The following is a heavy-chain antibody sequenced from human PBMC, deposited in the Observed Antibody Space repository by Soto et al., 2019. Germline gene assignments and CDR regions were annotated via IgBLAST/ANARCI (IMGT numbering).Heavy chain of an antibody. J-gene: IGHJ4*02. V-gene: IGHV3-48*01. D-gene: IGHD3-16*01. CDR1: GFTFSSYS. CDR3: ARQSRYDYVKGPVDY. Sequence: EVQLVESGGGLVQPGGSLRLSCAASGFTFSSYSMNWVRQAPGKGLEWVSYISSSSSTIYYADSVKGRFTISRDNAKNSLYLQMNSLRAEDTAVYYCARQSRYDYVKGPVDYWGQGTLVTVSS. CDR2: ISSSSSTI.